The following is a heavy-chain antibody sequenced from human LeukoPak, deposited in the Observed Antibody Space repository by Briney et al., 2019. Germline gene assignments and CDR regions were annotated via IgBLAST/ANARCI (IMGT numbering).Heavy chain of an antibody. V-gene: IGHV4-34*01. CDR2: ISYSGST. CDR3: AREGGSYYFDY. J-gene: IGHJ4*02. Sequence: SETLSLTCAVYGGSFSGYYWSWIRQPPGKGLEWIASISYSGSTYYTPSLKSRVTISVDTSKNQFSLKLSSVTAADTAVYYCAREGGSYYFDYWGQGTLVTVSS. D-gene: IGHD1-26*01. CDR1: GGSFSGYY.